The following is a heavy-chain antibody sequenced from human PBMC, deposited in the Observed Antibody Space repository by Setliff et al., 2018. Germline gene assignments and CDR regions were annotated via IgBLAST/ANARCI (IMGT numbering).Heavy chain of an antibody. CDR1: GFTFSTFA. Sequence: PGGSLRLSCEATGFTFSTFAIHWVRQAPGKGLEWLALIWFDGSNEYYEDSVKGRFTITRDTSKNMAYMEMDSLRAEDTGVYYCAKCGGDHCCPLYQYRYMDVWGKGTTVTV. V-gene: IGHV3-33*06. J-gene: IGHJ6*03. CDR2: IWFDGSNE. CDR3: AKCGGDHCCPLYQYRYMDV. D-gene: IGHD2-21*02.